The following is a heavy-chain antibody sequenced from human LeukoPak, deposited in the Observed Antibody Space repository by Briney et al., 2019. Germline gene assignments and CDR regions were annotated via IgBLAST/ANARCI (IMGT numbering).Heavy chain of an antibody. CDR1: GGSISSYY. CDR3: ARGPSSGYSYG. Sequence: PSETLSLTCTVSGGSISSYYWSWIRQPPGKGLEWIGYIYYSGNTNYNPSRKSRVNISVDTSKNQFSLNLSSVTAADTAVYYCARGPSSGYSYGWGQGTLVSVSS. CDR2: IYYSGNT. V-gene: IGHV4-59*01. J-gene: IGHJ4*02. D-gene: IGHD5-18*01.